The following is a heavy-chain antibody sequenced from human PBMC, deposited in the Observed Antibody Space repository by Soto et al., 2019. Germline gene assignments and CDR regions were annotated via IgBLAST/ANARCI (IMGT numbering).Heavy chain of an antibody. D-gene: IGHD6-13*01. J-gene: IGHJ6*02. CDR2: ITPSSSAI. Sequence: GGSLRLSCAAPGFTFSFYSMNWVRQAPGKGLEWVSYITPSSSAIYYADSVKGRFTISRDNAKNPLYLQMNSLRDEDTAVYYCARDGGQQPGAYYYYGMDVWGQGTTVTVSS. CDR1: GFTFSFYS. CDR3: ARDGGQQPGAYYYYGMDV. V-gene: IGHV3-48*02.